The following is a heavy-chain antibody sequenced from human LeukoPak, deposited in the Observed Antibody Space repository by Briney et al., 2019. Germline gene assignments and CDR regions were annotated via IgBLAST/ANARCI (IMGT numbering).Heavy chain of an antibody. D-gene: IGHD3-10*01. CDR2: ISYDGSNK. Sequence: GRSLRLSCAASGFTFRNYGMHWVRQAPGKGLEWVAIISYDGSNKYYADSVKGRFTISGDNSKSTLYLQMNSLRTEDTAVYFCATLRFGSGSYYADYWGQGTLVTVSS. CDR1: GFTFRNYG. CDR3: ATLRFGSGSYYADY. V-gene: IGHV3-30*03. J-gene: IGHJ4*02.